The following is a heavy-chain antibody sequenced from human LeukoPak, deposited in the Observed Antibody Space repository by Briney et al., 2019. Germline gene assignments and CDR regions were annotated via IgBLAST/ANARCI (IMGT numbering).Heavy chain of an antibody. CDR3: ARNRYYYDFSGYYVDY. Sequence: GESPQISCKGSGYSFSSYWISWVRQMPGKGLEWMGSIYPSNSYTNCSPSFQGHLTISTDKSISTAYLQWSSLRASDTAMYYCARNRYYYDFSGYYVDYWGQGTLVTVSS. J-gene: IGHJ4*02. CDR1: GYSFSSYW. D-gene: IGHD3-22*01. V-gene: IGHV5-10-1*01. CDR2: IYPSNSYT.